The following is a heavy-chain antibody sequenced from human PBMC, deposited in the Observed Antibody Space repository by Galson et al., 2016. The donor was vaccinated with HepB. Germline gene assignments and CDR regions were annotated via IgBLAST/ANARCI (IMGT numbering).Heavy chain of an antibody. D-gene: IGHD4-17*01. V-gene: IGHV1-69*13. Sequence: SVKVSCKASGDTFSSFAISWVRQAPGQGPEWMGGIIPKFGTAQYPQKFQGRVSIAADEATTTAYMDLSSLTSEDSAIYYCARDKEDYVDGGGYNYFDPWGQGTLVTVSS. J-gene: IGHJ5*02. CDR3: ARDKEDYVDGGGYNYFDP. CDR1: GDTFSSFA. CDR2: IIPKFGTA.